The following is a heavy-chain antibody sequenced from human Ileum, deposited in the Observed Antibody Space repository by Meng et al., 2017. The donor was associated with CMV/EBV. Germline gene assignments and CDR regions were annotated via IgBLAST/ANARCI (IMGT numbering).Heavy chain of an antibody. Sequence: GESLKISCVAPAFTFTNSWMTWVRQAPGKGLEWVGRIKNEVRGGTPDYAAPVKGRFTISKDDSKNTLYLQMNTLTTADTALYYCTTDGGFHWGQGTLVIVSS. J-gene: IGHJ4*02. D-gene: IGHD3-16*01. CDR2: IKNEVRGGTP. CDR1: AFTFTNSW. CDR3: TTDGGFH. V-gene: IGHV3-15*01.